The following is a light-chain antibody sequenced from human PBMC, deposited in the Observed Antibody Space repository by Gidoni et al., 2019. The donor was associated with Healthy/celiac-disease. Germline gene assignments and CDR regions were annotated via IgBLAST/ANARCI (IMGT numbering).Light chain of an antibody. V-gene: IGLV2-23*01. CDR3: CSYAGSSTSV. CDR2: EGS. J-gene: IGLJ3*02. CDR1: SSDVGSYNL. Sequence: QSALTQPASVSGSPGPSITISCTGPSSDVGSYNLVSWYQQHPGKAPKLMIYEGSKRPSGVSNRFSGSKSGNTASLTISGLQAEDEADYYCCSYAGSSTSVFGGGTKLTVL.